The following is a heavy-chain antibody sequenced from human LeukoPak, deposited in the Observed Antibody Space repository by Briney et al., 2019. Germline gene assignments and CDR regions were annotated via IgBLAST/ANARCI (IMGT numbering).Heavy chain of an antibody. Sequence: PWASVKVSCKASGYTFTGYYMHWVRQAPGQGLEWMGWINPNSGGTNYAQKFQGRVTMTRDTSISTAYMELSRLRSDDTAVYYCASLRDCSGGSCYDFDYWGQGTLVTVSS. D-gene: IGHD2-15*01. CDR2: INPNSGGT. J-gene: IGHJ4*02. V-gene: IGHV1-2*02. CDR1: GYTFTGYY. CDR3: ASLRDCSGGSCYDFDY.